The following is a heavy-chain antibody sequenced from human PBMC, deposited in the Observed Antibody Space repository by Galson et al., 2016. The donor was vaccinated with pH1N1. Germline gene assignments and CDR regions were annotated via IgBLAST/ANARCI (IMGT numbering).Heavy chain of an antibody. CDR2: IWYDGSNK. CDR3: ARKGLPDV. CDR1: GFTFSRHG. V-gene: IGHV3-33*01. Sequence: SLRLSCAASGFTFSRHGLHWVRQAPGKGLEWVAVIWYDGSNKYYADSVKGRFTISRDNAKNSLYLQMNSLTGEDTSVYYCARKGLPDVWGQGTTVTVSS. J-gene: IGHJ6*02.